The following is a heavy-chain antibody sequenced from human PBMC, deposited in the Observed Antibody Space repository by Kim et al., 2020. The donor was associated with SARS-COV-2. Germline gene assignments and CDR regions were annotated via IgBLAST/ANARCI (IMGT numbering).Heavy chain of an antibody. V-gene: IGHV3-23*01. J-gene: IGHJ6*01. CDR2: ISGNGVGT. Sequence: GGSLRLSCAASGFTFTFYAMNWVRQAPGKGLEWVSAISGNGVGTYYADSVKGRFTVSRDNAENTLYLQMNSLRAEDPAVYDFAKTRDRNVW. CDR1: GFTFTFYA. CDR3: AKTRDRNV. D-gene: IGHD3-22*01.